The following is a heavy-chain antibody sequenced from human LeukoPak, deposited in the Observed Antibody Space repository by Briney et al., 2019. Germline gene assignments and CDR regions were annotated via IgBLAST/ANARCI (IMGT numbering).Heavy chain of an antibody. CDR1: GFTFSSYW. D-gene: IGHD3-10*01. J-gene: IGHJ4*02. V-gene: IGHV3-7*01. CDR3: ARGDYYGSGSYPH. Sequence: QPGGSLRLSCAASGFTFSSYWMSWVRQAPGKGLEWVANIKQDGSEKYYVDSVKGRFTISRDNAKNSLYLQMNSLRAEDTAVYYCARGDYYGSGSYPHWGQGTLVTVSS. CDR2: IKQDGSEK.